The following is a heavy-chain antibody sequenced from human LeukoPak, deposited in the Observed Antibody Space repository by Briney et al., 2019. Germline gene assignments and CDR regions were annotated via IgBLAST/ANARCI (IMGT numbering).Heavy chain of an antibody. D-gene: IGHD3-9*01. Sequence: ASVKVSCKASGYTLTDYYMHWVRQAPGQGLEWMGIINPSGGSTSYAQKFQGRVTMTRDTSTSTVYMELSSLRSEDTAVYYCARAILTGYPDYWGQGTLVTVSS. V-gene: IGHV1-46*01. CDR1: GYTLTDYY. CDR3: ARAILTGYPDY. J-gene: IGHJ4*02. CDR2: INPSGGST.